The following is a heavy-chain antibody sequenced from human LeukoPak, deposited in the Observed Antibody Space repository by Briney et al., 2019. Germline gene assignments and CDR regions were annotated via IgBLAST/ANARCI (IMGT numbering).Heavy chain of an antibody. Sequence: SVKVSCKASGYTFTSYAMHWVRQAPGQRLEWMGWINAGNGNTKYSQKFQGRVTITRDTSASTAYMELSSLRSEDTAVYYCARDPPLIIDYYDSSGHYNDYWGQGTLVTVSS. CDR1: GYTFTSYA. D-gene: IGHD3-22*01. J-gene: IGHJ4*02. V-gene: IGHV1-3*01. CDR2: INAGNGNT. CDR3: ARDPPLIIDYYDSSGHYNDY.